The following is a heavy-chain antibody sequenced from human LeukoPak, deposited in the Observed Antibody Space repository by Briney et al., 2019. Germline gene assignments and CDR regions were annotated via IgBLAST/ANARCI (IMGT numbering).Heavy chain of an antibody. CDR2: ISSSSSYI. D-gene: IGHD5-12*01. CDR3: ASSVVATTRPFDY. V-gene: IGHV3-21*01. Sequence: PGGSLRSSCAASGFTFSSYSMNWVRQAPGKGLEWVSSISSSSSYIYYADSVKGRFTIPRDNAKNSLYLQMNSLRAEDTAVYYCASSVVATTRPFDYWGQGTLVTVSS. CDR1: GFTFSSYS. J-gene: IGHJ4*02.